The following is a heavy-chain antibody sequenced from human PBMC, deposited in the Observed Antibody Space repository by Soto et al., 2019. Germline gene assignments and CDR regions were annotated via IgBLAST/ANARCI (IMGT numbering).Heavy chain of an antibody. V-gene: IGHV3-7*03. CDR2: IKQDGSEK. D-gene: IGHD4-17*01. CDR1: GFTFSSYW. Sequence: GGSLRLSCAASGFTFSSYWMSWVRQAPGKGLEWVANIKQDGSEKYYVDSVKGRFTISRDNAKNSLYLQMNSLRAEDTAVYYCARVTRGDYYYFDYWGQGTLVTV. CDR3: ARVTRGDYYYFDY. J-gene: IGHJ4*02.